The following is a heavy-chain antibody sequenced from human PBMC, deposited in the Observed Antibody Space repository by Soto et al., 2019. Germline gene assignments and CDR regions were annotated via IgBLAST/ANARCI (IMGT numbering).Heavy chain of an antibody. CDR1: GFAFRNYP. Sequence: GGSLRLSCAASGFAFRNYPMTWVRQAPGKGLDWVSTISGSGVGTYYPDSVKGRVTISRDNPKNTLYLQINSLRAEDTAVYYCAKGGLLPRANRWFWGQGTLVTVSS. J-gene: IGHJ4*02. V-gene: IGHV3-23*01. CDR3: AKGGLLPRANRWF. D-gene: IGHD2-2*01. CDR2: ISGSGVGT.